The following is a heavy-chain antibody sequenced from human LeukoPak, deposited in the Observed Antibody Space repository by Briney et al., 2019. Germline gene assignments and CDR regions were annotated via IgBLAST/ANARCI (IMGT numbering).Heavy chain of an antibody. CDR1: GASISGYY. V-gene: IGHV4-59*01. CDR3: ARGRIAARLCYFDY. J-gene: IGHJ4*02. CDR2: IISTGTI. Sequence: SETLSLTCTVSGASISGYYWSWIRQPPGKRLEWIGYIISTGTINYNPSLKSRVTISIDTSKNQLSLQLTSVTAADTAVYYCARGRIAARLCYFDYWGQGTLVTVSS. D-gene: IGHD6-6*01.